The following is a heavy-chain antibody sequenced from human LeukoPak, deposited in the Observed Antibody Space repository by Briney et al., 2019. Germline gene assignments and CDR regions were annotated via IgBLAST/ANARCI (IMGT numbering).Heavy chain of an antibody. CDR1: GGSISSGDYY. D-gene: IGHD3-10*01. V-gene: IGHV4-30-4*01. Sequence: PLETLSLTCTVSGGSISSGDYYWSWIRQPPGKGLEWIGYIYYSGSTYYNPSLKSRVTISVDTSKNQFSLKLSSVTAADTAVYYCARMDGSGDEYYFDYWGQGTLVTVSS. CDR2: IYYSGST. CDR3: ARMDGSGDEYYFDY. J-gene: IGHJ4*02.